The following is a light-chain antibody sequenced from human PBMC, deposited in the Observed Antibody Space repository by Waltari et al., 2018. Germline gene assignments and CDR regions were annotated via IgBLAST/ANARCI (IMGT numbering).Light chain of an antibody. V-gene: IGLV2-14*01. CDR1: RSDVGGYTY. J-gene: IGLJ2*01. CDR2: EVS. CDR3: SSYTSSSTLG. Sequence: QSALTQPASVSGSPGQSIPISCPGTRSDVGGYTYVSWYQQHPGKAPKLMIDEVSNRPSGVSNRFSGSKSGNTASLTISGLQAEDEADYYCSSYTSSSTLGFGGGTKLTVL.